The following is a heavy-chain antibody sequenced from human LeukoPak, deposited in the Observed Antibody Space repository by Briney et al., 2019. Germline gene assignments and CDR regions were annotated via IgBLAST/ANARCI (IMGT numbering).Heavy chain of an antibody. CDR3: ARHWTYDYVWGSYRYRYFDY. CDR2: INHSGST. CDR1: GGSFSGYY. Sequence: SETLSLTCAVYGGSFSGYYWSWIRQPPGKGLEWIGEINHSGSTNYNPSLKSRVTISVDTSKNQFSLKLSSVTAADTAVYYCARHWTYDYVWGSYRYRYFDYWGQGTLVTVSS. J-gene: IGHJ4*02. D-gene: IGHD3-16*02. V-gene: IGHV4-34*01.